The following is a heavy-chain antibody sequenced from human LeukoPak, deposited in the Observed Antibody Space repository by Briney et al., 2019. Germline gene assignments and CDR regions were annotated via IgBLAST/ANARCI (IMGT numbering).Heavy chain of an antibody. CDR1: GFTFSSFA. CDR3: ARGPPLILTGYYGY. D-gene: IGHD3-9*01. CDR2: ISSTAATT. J-gene: IGHJ4*02. V-gene: IGHV3-23*01. Sequence: PGGSLRLSCAASGFTFSSFAMSWVRQAPGKGLEWVSSISSTAATTYYADSVRGRFTISRDNAKNTLYLQMNSLRAEDTAVYYCARGPPLILTGYYGYWGQGTLVTVSS.